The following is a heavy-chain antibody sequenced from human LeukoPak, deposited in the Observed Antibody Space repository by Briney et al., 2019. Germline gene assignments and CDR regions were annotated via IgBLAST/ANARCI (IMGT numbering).Heavy chain of an antibody. CDR3: ARDLSRVVTATYFDY. J-gene: IGHJ4*02. Sequence: GGSLRLSCAASGITVSSNYMSWVRQPPGKGLEWVSIVYSGGTTYYADSVKGRFTISRDNAKNSLYLQMNSLRAEDTAVYYCARDLSRVVTATYFDYWGQGTLVTVSS. CDR2: VYSGGTT. CDR1: GITVSSNY. V-gene: IGHV3-53*01. D-gene: IGHD2-21*02.